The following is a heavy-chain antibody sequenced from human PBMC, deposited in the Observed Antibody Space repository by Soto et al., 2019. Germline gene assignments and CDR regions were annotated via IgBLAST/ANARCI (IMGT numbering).Heavy chain of an antibody. V-gene: IGHV1-69*01. CDR2: IIPIFGTA. CDR3: ARLGSTVSKDRPFDY. J-gene: IGHJ4*02. CDR1: GGTFSSYA. D-gene: IGHD4-17*01. Sequence: QVQLVQSGAEVKKPGSSVKVSCKASGGTFSSYAISWVRQAPGQGLEWMGGIIPIFGTANYAQKLQGRVTITADESTSTAYMELGSLRSEDTAVYYCARLGSTVSKDRPFDYWGQGTLVTVSS.